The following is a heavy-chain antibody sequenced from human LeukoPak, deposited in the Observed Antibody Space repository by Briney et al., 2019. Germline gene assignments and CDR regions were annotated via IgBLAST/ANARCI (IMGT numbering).Heavy chain of an antibody. J-gene: IGHJ3*02. D-gene: IGHD5-24*01. CDR2: TYYRSKWYN. Sequence: SQTLSLTCAISGDSVSNNIATWNWVRQSPSRGLEWLGRTYYRSKWYNDYAISVKSRITINPDTSKNQFSLQLNSVTPEDTAVYYCARDLDGLDTFDIWGQGTMVTVSS. CDR1: GDSVSNNIAT. CDR3: ARDLDGLDTFDI. V-gene: IGHV6-1*01.